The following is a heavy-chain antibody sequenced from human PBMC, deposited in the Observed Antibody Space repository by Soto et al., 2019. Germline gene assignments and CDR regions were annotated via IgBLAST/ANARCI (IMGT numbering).Heavy chain of an antibody. CDR3: ATVGYSYYGAESFPGWLDP. V-gene: IGHV1-24*01. D-gene: IGHD3-10*01. J-gene: IGHJ5*01. CDR2: FDSEDGKP. CDR1: GYIVTGLS. Sequence: QVQLVQSGAEVKKPGASVKVSCKVSGYIVTGLSMQWVRQAPGKGLEWMGGFDSEDGKPIYAQKFQGRVTVTEDTSTNTAYMELRSLRSEDTAVYYCATVGYSYYGAESFPGWLDPWGQGTLVIVS.